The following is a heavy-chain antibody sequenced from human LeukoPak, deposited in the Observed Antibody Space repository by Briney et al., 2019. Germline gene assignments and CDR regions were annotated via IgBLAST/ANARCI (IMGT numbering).Heavy chain of an antibody. D-gene: IGHD6-13*01. V-gene: IGHV4-59*12. CDR3: ARVKIAAAGRGILDY. CDR1: GGSISSYY. J-gene: IGHJ4*02. CDR2: IYYSGST. Sequence: SETLSLTCTVSGGSISSYYWSWIRQPPGKGLEWIGYIYYSGSTNYNPSLKSRVTISVDTSKNQFSLKLSSVTAADTAVYYCARVKIAAAGRGILDYWGQGTLVTVSS.